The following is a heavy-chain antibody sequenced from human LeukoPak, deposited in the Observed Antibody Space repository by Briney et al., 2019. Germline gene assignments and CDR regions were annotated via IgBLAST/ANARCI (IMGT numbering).Heavy chain of an antibody. D-gene: IGHD5-12*01. Sequence: SETLSLTCAVYGGSFSGYYWTWIRQPPGKGLEWIGEIRHSGSTKYSPSLKSRVTISLDTSQNHFSLKLTSVTAADTAVYYCARSGRDVGFAFDIWGQGTLVTISS. V-gene: IGHV4-34*01. J-gene: IGHJ3*02. CDR2: IRHSGST. CDR1: GGSFSGYY. CDR3: ARSGRDVGFAFDI.